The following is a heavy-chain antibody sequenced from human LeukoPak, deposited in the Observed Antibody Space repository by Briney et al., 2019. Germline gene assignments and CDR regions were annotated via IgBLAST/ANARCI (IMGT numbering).Heavy chain of an antibody. V-gene: IGHV3-15*01. D-gene: IGHD5-12*01. CDR1: GFTFSSYE. Sequence: GGSLRLSCAASGFTFSSYEMNWVRQAPGKGLEWVARIKSKSDGGTRDYAAPVKGRFTISRDDSKNTLHLQMNSLKIEDTAVYYCRMPSITRGIDYWGQGTLVTVSS. CDR3: RMPSITRGIDY. CDR2: IKSKSDGGTR. J-gene: IGHJ4*02.